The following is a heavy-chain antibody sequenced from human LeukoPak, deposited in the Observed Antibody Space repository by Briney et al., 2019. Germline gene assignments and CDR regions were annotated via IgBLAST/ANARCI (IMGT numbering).Heavy chain of an antibody. J-gene: IGHJ4*02. CDR2: ITYSGGST. V-gene: IGHV3-23*01. Sequence: GGSLRLSCAASGFTFSSYAMTWVRQAPGTGLEWVSSITYSGGSTDYADSVKGRFTISRDNSKNTLYLQMNSLRAEDTAVYYCAKDPYCGGDCYQYYFDYWGQGTLVTVSS. CDR3: AKDPYCGGDCYQYYFDY. D-gene: IGHD2-21*02. CDR1: GFTFSSYA.